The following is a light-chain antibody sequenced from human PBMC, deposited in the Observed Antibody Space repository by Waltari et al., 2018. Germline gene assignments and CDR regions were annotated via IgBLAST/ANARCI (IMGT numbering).Light chain of an antibody. CDR3: SSYIDGIIHVV. CDR1: SSDVGGYDF. J-gene: IGLJ2*01. CDR2: DVS. Sequence: QSALTQPASVSGSPGQSITISCNGSSSDVGGYDFVSWYQQHPSKAPKLIIFDVSKRPSGVCNRFSGSKSGNTASLTISGLQAEDEADYYCSSYIDGIIHVVVGGGTKLTVL. V-gene: IGLV2-14*03.